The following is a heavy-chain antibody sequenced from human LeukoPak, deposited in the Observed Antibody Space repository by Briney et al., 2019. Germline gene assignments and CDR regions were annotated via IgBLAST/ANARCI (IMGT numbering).Heavy chain of an antibody. J-gene: IGHJ4*02. CDR3: ASNYGGNPTDFDY. D-gene: IGHD4-23*01. V-gene: IGHV4-59*08. CDR2: IYYSGST. Sequence: SETLSLTFTVSGGSISSYYWSWIRQPPGKGLEWIGYIYYSGSTNYNPSLKSRVTISVDTSKNQFSLKLSSVTAADTAVYYCASNYGGNPTDFDYWGQGTLVTVSS. CDR1: GGSISSYY.